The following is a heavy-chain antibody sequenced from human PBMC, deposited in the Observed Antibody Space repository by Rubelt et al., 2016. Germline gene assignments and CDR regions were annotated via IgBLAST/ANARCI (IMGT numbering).Heavy chain of an antibody. D-gene: IGHD2-15*01. CDR1: GGSFSGYY. V-gene: IGHV4-34*01. CDR3: ARGWVEATFDY. J-gene: IGHJ4*02. Sequence: QLQLQESGPGLVKPSETLSLTCAVYGGSFSGYYWSWIRQPPGKGLEWIGEINHSGSTNYNPPLKSRVTRSVDTSKNQFSLKLSSVTAADTAVYYCARGWVEATFDYWGQGTLVTVSS. CDR2: INHSGST.